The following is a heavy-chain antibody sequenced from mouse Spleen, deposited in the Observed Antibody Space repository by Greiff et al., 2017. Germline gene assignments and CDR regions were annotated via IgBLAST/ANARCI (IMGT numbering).Heavy chain of an antibody. V-gene: IGHV2-6*01. Sequence: VQLQQSGPGLVAPSQSLSITCTVSGFSLTSYGVDWVRQSPGKGLEWLGVIWGGGSTNYNSAFKSRLSISKDNSKSQVFLKMNSLQTDDTAMYYWASEGYGNYGFAYWGQGTLVTVSA. CDR2: IWGGGST. J-gene: IGHJ3*01. CDR1: GFSLTSYG. D-gene: IGHD2-10*02. CDR3: ASEGYGNYGFAY.